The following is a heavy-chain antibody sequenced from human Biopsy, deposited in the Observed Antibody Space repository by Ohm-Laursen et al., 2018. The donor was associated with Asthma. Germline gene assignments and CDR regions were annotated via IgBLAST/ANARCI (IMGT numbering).Heavy chain of an antibody. J-gene: IGHJ6*02. V-gene: IGHV1-69*01. Sequence: SVKVSCKAPGGTFSNFAISWVRQAPGQGLEWLGGIMTGFGTNKYAQKFQGRVTITADESTSTAYMEVTSLRSEDTAIYYCARCQVGYSSGWSLLLKKIYYSGMDVWGQGTAVTVSS. CDR3: ARCQVGYSSGWSLLLKKIYYSGMDV. CDR2: IMTGFGTN. D-gene: IGHD6-19*01. CDR1: GGTFSNFA.